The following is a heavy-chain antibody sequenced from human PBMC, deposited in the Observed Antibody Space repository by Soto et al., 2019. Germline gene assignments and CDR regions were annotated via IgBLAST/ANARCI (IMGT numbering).Heavy chain of an antibody. CDR1: GFTVSNNY. CDR3: ARGDFDD. V-gene: IGHV3-66*01. J-gene: IGHJ4*02. CDR2: IYRGGNT. Sequence: EMQLVESGGGLVQPGGSLRLSCAASGFTVSNNYMSWVRQAPGKGLEWVSLIYRGGNTYYADSVKGRFTISRDNSKNTVNLQMSSLRVEETAVYYCARGDFDDWGQGTLVTVSS.